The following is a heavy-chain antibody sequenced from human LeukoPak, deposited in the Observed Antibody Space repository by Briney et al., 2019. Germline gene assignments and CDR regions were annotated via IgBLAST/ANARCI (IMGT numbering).Heavy chain of an antibody. V-gene: IGHV1-2*02. Sequence: GASVKASCKASGYTFTGYYIHWVRQAPGQGFEWMGWISPNSGGTSYAQNFQGRVTMTRDTSISTAYMELSSLRSDDTAVYYCARIRAAGSGMDVWGQGTAVTVSS. D-gene: IGHD6-13*01. CDR3: ARIRAAGSGMDV. J-gene: IGHJ6*02. CDR1: GYTFTGYY. CDR2: ISPNSGGT.